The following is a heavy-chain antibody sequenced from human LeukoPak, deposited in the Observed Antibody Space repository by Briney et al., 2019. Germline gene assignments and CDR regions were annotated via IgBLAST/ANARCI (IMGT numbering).Heavy chain of an antibody. V-gene: IGHV3-23*01. J-gene: IGHJ4*02. CDR2: ISDSGGDT. CDR3: AKGYFDY. CDR1: GFTFSNYA. Sequence: GGSLRLSCAASGFTFSNYAMSWVRQAPGKGLEWVSGISDSGGDTFYADSVKGRFTISRDNSRNTLYLRMNSLRADDTAVYYCAKGYFDYWGQGTLVTVSS.